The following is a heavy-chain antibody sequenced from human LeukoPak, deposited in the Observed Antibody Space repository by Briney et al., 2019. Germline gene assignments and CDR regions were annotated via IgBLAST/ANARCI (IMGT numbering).Heavy chain of an antibody. Sequence: GGSLRLSCAASGFTFSSYAMDWIRQAPGRGLEWVSGISAGGDNAHYADSVKGRFTISRDNSKNTLFLQMNSLRAEDTAVYCCAKDTRAGGWGQGTLVTVSS. CDR3: AKDTRAGG. D-gene: IGHD1-26*01. V-gene: IGHV3-23*01. J-gene: IGHJ4*02. CDR2: ISAGGDNA. CDR1: GFTFSSYA.